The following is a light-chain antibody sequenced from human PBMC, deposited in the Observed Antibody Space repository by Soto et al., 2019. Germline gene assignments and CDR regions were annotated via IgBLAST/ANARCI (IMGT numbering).Light chain of an antibody. CDR1: QSVSSN. Sequence: EIVMTQSPATLSVSPGERATLSCRASQSVSSNLAWYQQKPGQAPRLLIYGASTRATAIPARFSGSGSGTEFTLTISSRQSEDFALYYCQQYNNWPPWTFGQGTKVEIK. J-gene: IGKJ1*01. V-gene: IGKV3-15*01. CDR2: GAS. CDR3: QQYNNWPPWT.